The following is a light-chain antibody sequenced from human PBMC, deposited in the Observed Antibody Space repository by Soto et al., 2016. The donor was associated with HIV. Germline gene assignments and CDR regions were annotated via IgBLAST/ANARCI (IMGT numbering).Light chain of an antibody. CDR3: QQYYSSPYT. J-gene: IGKJ2*01. Sequence: GDRVTISCRMSQGISSYLAWYQQKPGKAPKLLIHTASTLQSGVPSRFSGSGSGTHFSLTISSLQPDDFATYYCQQYYSSPYTFGQGTKLEI. CDR2: TAS. V-gene: IGKV1D-8*01. CDR1: QGISSY.